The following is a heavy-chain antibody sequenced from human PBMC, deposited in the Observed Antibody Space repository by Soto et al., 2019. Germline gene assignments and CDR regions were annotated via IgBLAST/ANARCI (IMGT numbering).Heavy chain of an antibody. CDR3: ARFHHEGSGSYWWFDP. CDR1: GYTFTSYG. J-gene: IGHJ5*02. D-gene: IGHD3-10*01. Sequence: QVQLVQSGAEVKKPGASVKVSCKASGYTFTSYGISWVRQAPGQGLEWLGWISDYNGNTKYAQKVQGRVTLSTNTTTSTDYMELMSLSSDDTAVYYCARFHHEGSGSYWWFDPWGQGTLVTVSS. CDR2: ISDYNGNT. V-gene: IGHV1-18*01.